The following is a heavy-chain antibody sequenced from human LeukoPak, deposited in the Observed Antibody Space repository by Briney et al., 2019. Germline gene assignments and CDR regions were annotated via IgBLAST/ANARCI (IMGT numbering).Heavy chain of an antibody. CDR1: GFTFGDYA. V-gene: IGHV3-21*01. CDR2: ISSSSSYI. D-gene: IGHD6-13*01. CDR3: ARVAEAAAFDS. Sequence: GGSLRLSCTASGFTFGDYAMTWVRQAPGKGLEWVSCISSSSSYIYYADSVKGRFTTSRDNAKNSLYLQMNSLKPEDTAVYYCARVAEAAAFDSWGQGTLVTVSS. J-gene: IGHJ4*02.